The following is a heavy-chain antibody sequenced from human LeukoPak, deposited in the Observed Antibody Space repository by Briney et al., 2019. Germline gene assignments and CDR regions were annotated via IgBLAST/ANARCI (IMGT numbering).Heavy chain of an antibody. Sequence: GGSLRLSCAASGFTFSSYDMHWVRQATGKGLEWVSAIGTAGDPYYPGSVKGRFTISRENAKNSLYLQMNGLRAGDTAVYYCARGSSDYYDSSAFDYWGQGTLVTVSS. CDR3: ARGSSDYYDSSAFDY. V-gene: IGHV3-13*05. D-gene: IGHD3-22*01. CDR2: IGTAGDP. J-gene: IGHJ4*02. CDR1: GFTFSSYD.